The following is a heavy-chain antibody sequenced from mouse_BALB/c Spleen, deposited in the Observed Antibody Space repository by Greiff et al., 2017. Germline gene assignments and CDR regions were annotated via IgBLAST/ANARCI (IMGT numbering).Heavy chain of an antibody. CDR3: APLLFDYAMDY. CDR1: GYSITSGYY. J-gene: IGHJ4*01. CDR2: ISYDGSN. V-gene: IGHV3-6*02. D-gene: IGHD6-1*01. Sequence: EVKLLESGPGLVKPSQSLSLTCSVTGYSITSGYYWNWIRQFPGNKLEWMGYISYDGSNNYNPSLKNRISITRDTSKNQFFLKLNSVTTEDTATYYCAPLLFDYAMDYWGQGTSVTVSS.